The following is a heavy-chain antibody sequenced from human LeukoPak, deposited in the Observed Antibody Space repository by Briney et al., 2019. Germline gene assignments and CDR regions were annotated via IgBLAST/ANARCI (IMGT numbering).Heavy chain of an antibody. CDR1: GGSIGSGGYS. V-gene: IGHV4-30-2*01. CDR2: IYHSGST. J-gene: IGHJ5*02. D-gene: IGHD3-3*01. CDR3: ARVIRVLRFLEWLKPNWFDP. Sequence: SQTLSLTCAVSGGSIGSGGYSWSWIRQPPGKGLEWIGYIYHSGSTYYNPSLKSRVTISVDTSKNQFSLKLSSVTAADTAVYYCARVIRVLRFLEWLKPNWFDPWGQGTLVTVSS.